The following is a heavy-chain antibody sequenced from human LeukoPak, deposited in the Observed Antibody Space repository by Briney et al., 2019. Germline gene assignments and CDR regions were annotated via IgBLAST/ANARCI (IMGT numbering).Heavy chain of an antibody. D-gene: IGHD3-3*01. CDR3: TWIQWRNYDFT. Sequence: GGTLRLSCAASRFASSEVYTTWVRQAPGKGLEWVGGIKSKADDGAIDYAAPVKGRFTISREDSKSTLYLQMSRLQTDDTAVDYCTWIQWRNYDFTWGQGTLVTVSS. J-gene: IGHJ5*02. CDR1: RFASSEVY. CDR2: IKSKADDGAI. V-gene: IGHV3-15*01.